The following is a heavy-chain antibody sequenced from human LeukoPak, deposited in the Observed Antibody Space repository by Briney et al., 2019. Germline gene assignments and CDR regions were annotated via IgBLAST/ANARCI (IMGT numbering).Heavy chain of an antibody. CDR1: GFTFSSYA. CDR3: AKDHNHSYGRYYYYYGMDV. V-gene: IGHV3-23*01. D-gene: IGHD5-18*01. CDR2: ISGSGGST. J-gene: IGHJ6*02. Sequence: GGSLRLSCAASGFTFSSYAMSWVRQAPGKGLEWVSAISGSGGSTYYADPVKGRFTISRDNSKNTLYLQMNSLRAEDTAVYYCAKDHNHSYGRYYYYYGMDVWGQGTTVTVSS.